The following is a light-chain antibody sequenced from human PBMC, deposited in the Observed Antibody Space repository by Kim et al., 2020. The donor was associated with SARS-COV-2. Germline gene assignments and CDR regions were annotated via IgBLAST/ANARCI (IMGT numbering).Light chain of an antibody. CDR2: GAS. CDR1: QSVSSSY. J-gene: IGKJ1*01. Sequence: APGERATLSCRASQSVSSSYLAWYQQKPGQAPRLLIYGASSRATGIPDRFSGSGSGTDFTLTISRLEPEDFAVYYCQQYGSSPWTFGQGTKVDFK. V-gene: IGKV3-20*01. CDR3: QQYGSSPWT.